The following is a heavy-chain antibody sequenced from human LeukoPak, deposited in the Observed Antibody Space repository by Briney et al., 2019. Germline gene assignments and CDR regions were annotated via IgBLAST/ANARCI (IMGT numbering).Heavy chain of an antibody. D-gene: IGHD5-24*01. CDR3: AKDGTQERDVYFDY. J-gene: IGHJ4*02. CDR2: IRYDGSNK. CDR1: GFTFSSYC. V-gene: IGHV3-30*02. Sequence: PGGSLRLSCAASGFTFSSYCMHWVRQAPGKGLGWVAFIRYDGSNKYYADCVKGRFTISRDNSKNTLYLQMNSLRAEDTAVYYCAKDGTQERDVYFDYWGQGTLVTVSS.